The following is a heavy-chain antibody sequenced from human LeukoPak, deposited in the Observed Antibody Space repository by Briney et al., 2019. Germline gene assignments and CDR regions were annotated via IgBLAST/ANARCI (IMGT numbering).Heavy chain of an antibody. CDR2: IYYSGST. CDR3: ARTGVLWFGELLYDY. V-gene: IGHV4-39*07. Sequence: SETLSLTCTVSGGSISSSSYYWGWIRQPPGKGLEWIGRIYYSGSTYYNPSLKSRVTISVNTSKNQSSLKLSSVTAADTAVYYCARTGVLWFGELLYDYWGQGTLVTVSS. CDR1: GGSISSSSYY. D-gene: IGHD3-10*01. J-gene: IGHJ4*02.